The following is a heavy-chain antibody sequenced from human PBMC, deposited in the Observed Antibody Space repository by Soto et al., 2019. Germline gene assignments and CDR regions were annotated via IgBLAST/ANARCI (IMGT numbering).Heavy chain of an antibody. J-gene: IGHJ6*03. CDR2: IKQDGSEE. CDR1: GFTFSSYW. CDR3: ARDSYNWNYYYYYYYMDV. D-gene: IGHD1-7*01. V-gene: IGHV3-7*01. Sequence: GGSLRPSCAASGFTFSSYWMSWVRQAPGKGLEWVDHIKQDGSEEYYVDSVKGRFTISRDNAKNSLYLQMNSLRAEDTAVYYCARDSYNWNYYYYYYYMDVWGKGTTVTVSS.